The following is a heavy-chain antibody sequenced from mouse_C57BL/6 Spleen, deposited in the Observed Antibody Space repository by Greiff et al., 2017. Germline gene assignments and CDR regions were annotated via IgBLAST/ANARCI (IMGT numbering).Heavy chain of an antibody. CDR3: ASGVNYGSSYGWYFDV. Sequence: EVQRVESGPELVKPGASVKMSCKASGYTFTDYNMHWVKQSHGKSLEWIGYINPNNGGTSYNQKFKGKATLTVNKSSSTAYMELRSLTSEDSAVYYCASGVNYGSSYGWYFDVWGTGTTVTVSS. CDR2: INPNNGGT. CDR1: GYTFTDYN. D-gene: IGHD1-1*01. V-gene: IGHV1-22*01. J-gene: IGHJ1*03.